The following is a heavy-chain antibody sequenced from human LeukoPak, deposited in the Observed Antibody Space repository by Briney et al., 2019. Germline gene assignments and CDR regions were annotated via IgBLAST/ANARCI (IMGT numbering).Heavy chain of an antibody. D-gene: IGHD2-2*01. CDR3: ARVPQSYCSSTSCYLEDYFDY. CDR1: GFTFSSYG. CDR2: ISYDGSNK. V-gene: IGHV3-30*03. Sequence: GRSLRLSCAASGFTFSSYGMHWVRQAPGKGLEWVAVISYDGSNKYYADSVKGRFTISRDNSKNTLYLQMNSLRDEDTAVYYCARVPQSYCSSTSCYLEDYFDYWGQGTLVTVSS. J-gene: IGHJ4*02.